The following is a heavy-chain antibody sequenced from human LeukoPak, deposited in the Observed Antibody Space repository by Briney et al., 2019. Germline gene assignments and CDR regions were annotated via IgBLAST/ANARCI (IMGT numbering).Heavy chain of an antibody. Sequence: SETLSLTCTVSGGSISTYYWSLIRQPPGKGLEWIGYIYYSGSTNYNPSLKSRVTISVDPSKNQFSLKLTSVTAADTAVYYCASGDLVRGVFDYWGQGTLVTVSS. CDR3: ASGDLVRGVFDY. CDR1: GGSISTYY. J-gene: IGHJ4*02. V-gene: IGHV4-59*08. CDR2: IYYSGST. D-gene: IGHD3-10*01.